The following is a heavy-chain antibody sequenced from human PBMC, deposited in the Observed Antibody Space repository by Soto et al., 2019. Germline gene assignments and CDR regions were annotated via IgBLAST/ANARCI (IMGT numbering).Heavy chain of an antibody. D-gene: IGHD2-8*01. J-gene: IGHJ4*01. CDR2: VSYDGDKN. CDR1: GFSFSTYG. Sequence: PGGSLRLSCAASGFSFSTYGMHWVRQAPGKGLEWVAVVSYDGDKNFYADSVKDRFTISRDNSENTLYLQMNSLRAEDTALYYCGKDLYARSWHHYCDSWGHGTLVTVSS. V-gene: IGHV3-30*18. CDR3: GKDLYARSWHHYCDS.